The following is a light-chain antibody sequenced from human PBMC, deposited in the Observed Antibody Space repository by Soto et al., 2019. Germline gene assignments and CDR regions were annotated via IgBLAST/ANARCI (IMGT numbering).Light chain of an antibody. Sequence: EIVMTQSPATLSVSPVERATLSCRASQSVSNNLAWYQQKPGQAPRLLIFGASTRATGIPARFSGSGSGTEFTLTISSLQSEDFAVYYCQQYNTWSPLTVGGGTKVETK. CDR1: QSVSNN. J-gene: IGKJ4*01. CDR2: GAS. V-gene: IGKV3-15*01. CDR3: QQYNTWSPLT.